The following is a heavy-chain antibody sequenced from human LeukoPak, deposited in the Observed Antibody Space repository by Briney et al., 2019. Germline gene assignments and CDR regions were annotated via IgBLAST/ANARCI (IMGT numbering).Heavy chain of an antibody. V-gene: IGHV1-2*02. CDR3: ARGRVGATATTYYFDY. J-gene: IGHJ4*02. CDR1: GYTCTAYY. Sequence: ASVRVSCKVSGYTCTAYYLHWLRQAPGQGLEWMGWINPHSGGTNYAQNFQGRVTMTRDTSISAAYMELSRLTSDDTAVYFCARGRVGATATTYYFDYWGQGTLVTVSS. D-gene: IGHD1-26*01. CDR2: INPHSGGT.